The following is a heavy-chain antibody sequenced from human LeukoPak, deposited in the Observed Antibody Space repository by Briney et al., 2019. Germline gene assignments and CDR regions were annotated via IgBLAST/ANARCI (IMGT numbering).Heavy chain of an antibody. CDR1: GGSISSYY. J-gene: IGHJ5*02. CDR2: IYYSGST. D-gene: IGHD6-13*01. V-gene: IGHV4-59*01. Sequence: SETLSLTCTVSGGSISSYYWSWIRQPPGKGLEWIGYIYYSGSTNYNPSLKSRVTISVDTSKNQFSLKLSSVTAADTAVYYCARGGSSRRLWFDPWGQGTLVTVSS. CDR3: ARGGSSRRLWFDP.